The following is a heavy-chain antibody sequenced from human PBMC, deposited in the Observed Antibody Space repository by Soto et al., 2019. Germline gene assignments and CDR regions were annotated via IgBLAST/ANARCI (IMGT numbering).Heavy chain of an antibody. CDR1: GFTFSSYS. CDR2: IGSSSSYI. V-gene: IGHV3-21*01. CDR3: ARDAIFGGDYYYGMDV. Sequence: EVQLVESGGGLVKPGGSLRLSCAASGFTFSSYSMNWVRQAPGKGLEWVSSIGSSSSYIYYADSVKGRFTISRDNAKNSLYLQMNSLRAEDTAVYYCARDAIFGGDYYYGMDVWGQGTTVTVSS. J-gene: IGHJ6*02. D-gene: IGHD3-3*01.